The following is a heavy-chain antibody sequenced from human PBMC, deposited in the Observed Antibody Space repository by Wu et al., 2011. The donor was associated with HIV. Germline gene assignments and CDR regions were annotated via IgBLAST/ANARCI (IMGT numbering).Heavy chain of an antibody. CDR3: AREGNYYGSGSYRRYSYYYMDV. CDR1: GYTFTNYY. CDR2: INLSTGSA. Sequence: QVQLVQSGTEVKKPGASVRVSCKASGYTFTNYYMHWVRQAPGQGLEWVGLINLSTGSATYAQKFQGRVTMTGDTSTSTVYMELSSLRSEDTAVYYCAREGNYYGSGSYRRYSYYYMDVWGKGTTVTVSS. V-gene: IGHV1-46*01. J-gene: IGHJ6*03. D-gene: IGHD3-10*01.